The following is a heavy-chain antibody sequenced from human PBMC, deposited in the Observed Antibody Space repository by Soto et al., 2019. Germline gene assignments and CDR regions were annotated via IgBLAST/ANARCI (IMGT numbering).Heavy chain of an antibody. Sequence: QVQLVQSGAEVKKPGSSVKVSCKASGGTFSSYAISWVRQAPGQGLEWMGGIIPIFGTANYAQKVQGRVTITADESTSTAYMELSSLRSEDTAVYYCASSGYSYGYGFSRFDPWGQGTLVTVSS. CDR1: GGTFSSYA. D-gene: IGHD5-18*01. J-gene: IGHJ5*02. V-gene: IGHV1-69*01. CDR3: ASSGYSYGYGFSRFDP. CDR2: IIPIFGTA.